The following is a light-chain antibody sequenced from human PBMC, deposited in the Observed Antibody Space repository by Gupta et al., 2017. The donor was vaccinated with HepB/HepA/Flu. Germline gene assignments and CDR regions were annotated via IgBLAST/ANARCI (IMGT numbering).Light chain of an antibody. Sequence: SSELTQDPAVSVALGQTVRITCQGDSLRSYYASWYQQKPGQAPVLVIYGTNNRPSGIPDRFSGSSSGNTASLTITGAQAEDEADYYCNSRDSSGNLVVFGGGTKLTVL. CDR1: SLRSYY. V-gene: IGLV3-19*01. CDR3: NSRDSSGNLVV. J-gene: IGLJ2*01. CDR2: GTN.